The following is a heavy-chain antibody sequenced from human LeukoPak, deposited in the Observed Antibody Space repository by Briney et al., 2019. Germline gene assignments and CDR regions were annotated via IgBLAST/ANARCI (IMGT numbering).Heavy chain of an antibody. J-gene: IGHJ4*02. V-gene: IGHV3-48*01. Sequence: GGSLRLSCAASGFTLKTYSMNWVRQAPGKGLEWTSYISSSSSNIYYADSVKGRFTISRDNAKNSLYLQMNSLRAEDTAVYYCARDRGYFESRYYFDYWGQGTLVTVSS. CDR2: ISSSSSNI. CDR3: ARDRGYFESRYYFDY. CDR1: GFTLKTYS. D-gene: IGHD3-22*01.